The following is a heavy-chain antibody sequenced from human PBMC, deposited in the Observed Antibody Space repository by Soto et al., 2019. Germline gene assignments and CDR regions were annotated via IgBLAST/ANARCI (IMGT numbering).Heavy chain of an antibody. J-gene: IGHJ5*02. CDR3: ARKGVYTAISA. CDR1: GGSISSGGYY. D-gene: IGHD5-18*01. V-gene: IGHV4-31*03. CDR2: IYYSGST. Sequence: SETLSLTCTVSGGSISSGGYYWSWIRQHPGKGLEWIGYIYYSGSTYYNPSLKSRVTISVDTSKNQFSLKLSSVTAADTVVYYCARKGVYTAISAWGQGTLVTVSS.